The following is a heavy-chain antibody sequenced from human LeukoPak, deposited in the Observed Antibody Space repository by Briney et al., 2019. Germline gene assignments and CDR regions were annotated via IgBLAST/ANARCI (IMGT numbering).Heavy chain of an antibody. J-gene: IGHJ4*02. D-gene: IGHD1-26*01. CDR2: ISWNSGSI. CDR3: AKDMAYSGSYHYFDY. V-gene: IGHV3-9*01. Sequence: PGGSLRLSCAASGFTFDDYAMHWVRQAPGKGLGWVSGISWNSGSIGYADSVKGRFTISRDSAKNSLYLQMNSLRAEDTALYYCAKDMAYSGSYHYFDYWGQGTLVTVSS. CDR1: GFTFDDYA.